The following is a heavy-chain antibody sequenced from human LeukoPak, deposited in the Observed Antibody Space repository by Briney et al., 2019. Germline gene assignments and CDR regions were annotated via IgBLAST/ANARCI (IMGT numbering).Heavy chain of an antibody. Sequence: SETLSLTCTVSGGSITTYYWSWIRQPPGKGLEWIGYIYSTGSTNYNPSLKSRVTMSVDTSKNQFSLKLSSVTAADTAVYYCARILSTVRGVIDYWGQGTLVTVSS. V-gene: IGHV4-59*12. CDR3: ARILSTVRGVIDY. CDR1: GGSITTYY. D-gene: IGHD3-10*01. CDR2: IYSTGST. J-gene: IGHJ4*02.